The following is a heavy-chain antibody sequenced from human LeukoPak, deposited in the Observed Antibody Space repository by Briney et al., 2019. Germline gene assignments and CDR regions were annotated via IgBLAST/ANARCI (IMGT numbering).Heavy chain of an antibody. CDR3: AKALGVVPAAMDAFDI. CDR2: ISGSGGST. J-gene: IGHJ3*02. D-gene: IGHD2-2*01. CDR1: GLTFSSYA. V-gene: IGHV3-23*01. Sequence: GGSLRLSCAASGLTFSSYAMSWVRQAPGKGLEWVSAISGSGGSTYYADSVKGRFTISRDNSKNTLYLQMNSLRAEDTAVYYCAKALGVVPAAMDAFDIWGQGTMVTVSS.